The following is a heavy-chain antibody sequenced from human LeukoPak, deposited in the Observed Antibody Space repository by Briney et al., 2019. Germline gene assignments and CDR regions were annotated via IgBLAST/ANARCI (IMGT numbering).Heavy chain of an antibody. CDR1: GFTFSSYA. V-gene: IGHV3-64D*09. J-gene: IGHJ4*02. CDR3: VKGVAARLDY. Sequence: PGGSLRLSCSASGFTFSSYAMHWVRQAPGKGLEYVSAINSNGGITFYADSMKGRFTISRDDSKNTLYLQMSSLRAEVTAIYYCVKGVAARLDYWGQGTLVTVSS. CDR2: INSNGGIT. D-gene: IGHD6-6*01.